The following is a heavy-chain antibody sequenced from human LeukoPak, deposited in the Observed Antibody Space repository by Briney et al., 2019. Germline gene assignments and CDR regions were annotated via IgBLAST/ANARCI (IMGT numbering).Heavy chain of an antibody. CDR2: IYSDGTT. J-gene: IGHJ4*02. CDR1: GFTVSTNY. CDR3: ARGLGYGSGPVDH. Sequence: PGGSLRLSCAASGFTVSTNYMTWVRQAPGKGLEWVSVIYSDGTTYYADSVKGRFTISRDNSKNTVYLQMNSLRAEDTAVYYCARGLGYGSGPVDHWGQGTLVTHSS. V-gene: IGHV3-53*01. D-gene: IGHD3-10*01.